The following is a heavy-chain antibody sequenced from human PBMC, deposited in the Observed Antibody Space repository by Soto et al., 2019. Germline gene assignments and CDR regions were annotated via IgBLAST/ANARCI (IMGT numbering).Heavy chain of an antibody. Sequence: PVGSLRLSCAASGFTFSSYEMNWVRQAPGKGLEWVSYISSSGSTIYYADSVKGRFTISRDNAKNSLYLQMNSLRAEDTAVYYCARAAHVTDIAFDPWGQGTLVTVSS. V-gene: IGHV3-48*03. J-gene: IGHJ5*02. CDR1: GFTFSSYE. D-gene: IGHD4-4*01. CDR3: ARAAHVTDIAFDP. CDR2: ISSSGSTI.